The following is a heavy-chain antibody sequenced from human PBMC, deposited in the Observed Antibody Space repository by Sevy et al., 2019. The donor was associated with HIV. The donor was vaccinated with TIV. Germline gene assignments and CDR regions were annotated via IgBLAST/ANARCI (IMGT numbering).Heavy chain of an antibody. CDR2: VTH. CDR1: GGSFSGFS. CDR3: ARGYYNVLTPGSWLDA. V-gene: IGHV4-34*01. J-gene: IGHJ5*02. Sequence: SETLSLTCAVSGGSFSGFSWNWIRQPPGKGLEWIGEVTHYSPSLRSRATISLDTSKNQFSLKLNSMTAADTAVYYCARGYYNVLTPGSWLDAWGQGTLVTVSS. D-gene: IGHD3-9*01.